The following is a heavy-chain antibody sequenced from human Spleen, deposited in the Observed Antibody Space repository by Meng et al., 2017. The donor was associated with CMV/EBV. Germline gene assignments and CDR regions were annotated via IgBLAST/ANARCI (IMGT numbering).Heavy chain of an antibody. CDR1: GGTFSSYA. J-gene: IGHJ6*02. D-gene: IGHD1-1*01. V-gene: IGHV1-8*02. CDR3: AREAFHWNDASYYYGMDV. CDR2: MNPNSGNT. Sequence: ASVKVSCKASGGTFSSYAISWVRQAPGQGLEWMGWMNPNSGNTGYAQKFQGRVTMTRNTSISTAYMELSSLRSEDTAVYYCAREAFHWNDASYYYGMDVWGQGTTVTVSS.